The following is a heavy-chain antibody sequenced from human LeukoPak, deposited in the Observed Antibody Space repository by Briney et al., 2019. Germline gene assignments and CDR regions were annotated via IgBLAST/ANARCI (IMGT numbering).Heavy chain of an antibody. CDR1: GFTFSSYS. CDR3: ARKHAERAHDY. Sequence: GGSLRLSCAASGFTFSSYSMNWVRQAPGKGLEWVSYISSSSSTIYYADSVKGRFTMSWDNAKTSLFLQMNSLRVEDTAVYYCARKHAERAHDYWGQGTLVTVSS. J-gene: IGHJ4*02. V-gene: IGHV3-48*04. CDR2: ISSSSSTI. D-gene: IGHD5-24*01.